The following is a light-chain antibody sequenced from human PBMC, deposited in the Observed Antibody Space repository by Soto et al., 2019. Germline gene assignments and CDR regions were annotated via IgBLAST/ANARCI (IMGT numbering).Light chain of an antibody. CDR3: SSYTSSSTVV. J-gene: IGLJ2*01. CDR2: GVT. V-gene: IGLV2-14*01. Sequence: QSVPTQPASVSGSPGQSITISCTGTSSDIGGYDYVSWYQQPPGKAPKLILYGVTNRPSGVSNRFSGSKSGNTASLTISGLQAEDEADYYCSSYTSSSTVVFGGGTKLTVL. CDR1: SSDIGGYDY.